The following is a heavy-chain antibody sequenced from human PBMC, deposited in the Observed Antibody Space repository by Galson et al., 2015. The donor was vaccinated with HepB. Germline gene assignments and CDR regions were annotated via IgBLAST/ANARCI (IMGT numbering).Heavy chain of an antibody. Sequence: SLRLSCAASGFTFSSYGMHWVRQAPGKGLEWVAVIWYDGSNKYYADSVKGRFTISKDNSKNTLYLQMNSLRAEDTAVYYCARSSGHSGFDIWGQGTMVTVSS. J-gene: IGHJ3*02. D-gene: IGHD5-12*01. CDR1: GFTFSSYG. V-gene: IGHV3-33*08. CDR2: IWYDGSNK. CDR3: ARSSGHSGFDI.